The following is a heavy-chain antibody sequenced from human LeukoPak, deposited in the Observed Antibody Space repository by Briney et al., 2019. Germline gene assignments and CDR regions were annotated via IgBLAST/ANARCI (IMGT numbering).Heavy chain of an antibody. CDR3: ARRAPDYNKAFDI. J-gene: IGHJ3*02. Sequence: GESLKIPCEGSGYSFTNYWIGWVRQMPGKGLEWMGIIYPGNSDTRYSPSFQGQFTFSADKFTGTAYLQWSSLKASDTAIYYCARRAPDYNKAFDIWGQGTVVSVSS. CDR1: GYSFTNYW. CDR2: IYPGNSDT. V-gene: IGHV5-51*01. D-gene: IGHD4-11*01.